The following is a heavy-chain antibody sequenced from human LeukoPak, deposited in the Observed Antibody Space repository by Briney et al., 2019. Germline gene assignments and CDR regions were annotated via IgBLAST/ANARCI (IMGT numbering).Heavy chain of an antibody. CDR3: ARGDRLPGYSATVGDY. CDR2: INPSRAGT. Sequence: ASVKVSCKASGYTFITYYMHWVRQAPGQGLEWMGIINPSRAGTTYAQKFQGRVTLTMDTSTSTVYMELSSLRTEDTAVYYCARGDRLPGYSATVGDYWGQGTLVTVSS. CDR1: GYTFITYY. J-gene: IGHJ4*02. V-gene: IGHV1-46*01. D-gene: IGHD3-9*01.